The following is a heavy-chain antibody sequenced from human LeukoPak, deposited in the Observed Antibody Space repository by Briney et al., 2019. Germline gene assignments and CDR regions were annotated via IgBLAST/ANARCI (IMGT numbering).Heavy chain of an antibody. CDR3: AKEITEGIFDY. J-gene: IGHJ4*02. D-gene: IGHD6-13*01. CDR1: GFTFSSYG. CDR2: ISYDGSNK. Sequence: QPGRSLGLSCAASGFTFSSYGMHWVRQAPGKGLEWVAVISYDGSNKYYADSVKGRFTISRDNSKNTLYLQMNSLRAEDTAVYYCAKEITEGIFDYWGQGTLVTVSS. V-gene: IGHV3-30*18.